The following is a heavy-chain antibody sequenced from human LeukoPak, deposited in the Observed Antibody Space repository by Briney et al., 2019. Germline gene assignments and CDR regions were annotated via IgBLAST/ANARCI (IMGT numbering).Heavy chain of an antibody. V-gene: IGHV3-74*01. CDR2: ISSDGSNT. CDR3: ARVNNFWSNNYDY. D-gene: IGHD3-3*01. CDR1: GFTFSSYW. J-gene: IGHJ4*02. Sequence: GGSLRPSCAASGFTFSSYWMHWVRQAPGKGLVWVSRISSDGSNTNYADSVKGRFTISRDNAKNTLYLQMNSLRAEDTAVYYCARVNNFWSNNYDYWGQGTLVTVSS.